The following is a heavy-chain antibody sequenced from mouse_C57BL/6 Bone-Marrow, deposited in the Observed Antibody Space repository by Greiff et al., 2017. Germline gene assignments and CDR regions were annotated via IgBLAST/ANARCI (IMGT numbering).Heavy chain of an antibody. CDR3: ARPGGGFAG. CDR1: GFTFSSYA. J-gene: IGHJ3*01. V-gene: IGHV5-4*03. Sequence: EVNVVESGGGLVKPGGSLKLSCAASGFTFSSYAMSWVRQTPEKRLEWVATISDGGSYTYYPDNVKGRFTISRDNAKNNLYLQMSHLKSEDTAMYYWARPGGGFAGWGQGTLVTVSA. CDR2: ISDGGSYT.